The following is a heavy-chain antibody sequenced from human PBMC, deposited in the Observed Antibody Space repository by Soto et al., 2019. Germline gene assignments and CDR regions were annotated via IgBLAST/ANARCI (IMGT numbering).Heavy chain of an antibody. CDR3: SKTGPHHSSGYSLPAD. D-gene: IGHD3-22*01. V-gene: IGHV3-23*01. Sequence: KGLEWVSAISGSGGSTYYADSVKGRFTISRDNSKNTLYLQMNSLRAEDTAVYYCSKTGPHHSSGYSLPADWGQGTLVTVFS. J-gene: IGHJ4*02. CDR2: ISGSGGST.